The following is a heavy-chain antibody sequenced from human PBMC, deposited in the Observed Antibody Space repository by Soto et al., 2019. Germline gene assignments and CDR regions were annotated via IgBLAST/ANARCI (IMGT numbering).Heavy chain of an antibody. CDR2: ISWNSGSI. CDR1: GFTFDDYA. Sequence: GGSLRLSCAASGFTFDDYAMHWVRQAPGKGLEWVSGISWNSGSIGYADSVKGRFTISRDNAKNSLYLQMNSLRAEDTALYYCAKGAVSYDFWSGSTPEVDYMDVWGKGTTVTVSS. J-gene: IGHJ6*03. V-gene: IGHV3-9*01. CDR3: AKGAVSYDFWSGSTPEVDYMDV. D-gene: IGHD3-3*01.